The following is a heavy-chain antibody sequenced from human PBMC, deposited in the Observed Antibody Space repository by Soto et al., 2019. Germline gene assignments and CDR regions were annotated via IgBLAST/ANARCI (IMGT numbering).Heavy chain of an antibody. CDR3: ARGLGSSSPDY. J-gene: IGHJ4*02. Sequence: SETLSLTCAVYGGSFSGYYWSWIRQPPGKGLEWIGEINHSGSTNYNPSLKSRVTISVDTSKNQFSLKLSSVTAADTAVYYCARGLGSSSPDYWGQGTLVTVSS. CDR1: GGSFSGYY. CDR2: INHSGST. V-gene: IGHV4-34*01. D-gene: IGHD6-6*01.